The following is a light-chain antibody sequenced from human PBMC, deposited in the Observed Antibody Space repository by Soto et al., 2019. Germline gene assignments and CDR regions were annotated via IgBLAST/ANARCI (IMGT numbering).Light chain of an antibody. CDR3: QQYGSSSIT. V-gene: IGKV3-20*01. Sequence: EIVLTQSPGTLSLSPGERATLSCRASQSVISNYLAWYQQKPGQAPRLLIYGASSRATGIPDRFSGSGSGTDFTLTLSGLEPEDFAVYYCQQYGSSSITFGQGTRLEIK. CDR2: GAS. CDR1: QSVISNY. J-gene: IGKJ5*01.